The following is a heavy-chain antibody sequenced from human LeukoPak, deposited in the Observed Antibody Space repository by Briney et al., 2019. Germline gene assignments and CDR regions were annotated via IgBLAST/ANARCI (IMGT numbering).Heavy chain of an antibody. CDR1: GFTFSSYA. V-gene: IGHV3-23*01. Sequence: PGVSLSLSCAASGFTFSSYATNRVRQAPGKGLEWVSTISGSGGSTYYAGSVKGRFTISRDNSKNTVYLQMNRLRAEDTAVYYCAGPAAGDVWGQGTTVTVSS. CDR2: ISGSGGST. D-gene: IGHD6-25*01. J-gene: IGHJ6*02. CDR3: AGPAAGDV.